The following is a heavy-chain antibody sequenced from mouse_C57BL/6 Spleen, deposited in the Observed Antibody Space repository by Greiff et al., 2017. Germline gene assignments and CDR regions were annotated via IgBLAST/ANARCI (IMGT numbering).Heavy chain of an antibody. CDR1: GYTFTSYW. CDR2: IHPNSGST. V-gene: IGHV1-64*01. D-gene: IGHD2-4*01. J-gene: IGHJ1*03. CDR3: AIYDYDRDWYFDV. Sequence: QVQLQQPGAELVKPGASVKLSCKASGYTFTSYWMHWVKQRPGQGLEWIGMIHPNSGSTNYNEKFKSKATLTVDKSSSTAYMQHSSLTSEDSAVYYCAIYDYDRDWYFDVWGTGTTVTVSS.